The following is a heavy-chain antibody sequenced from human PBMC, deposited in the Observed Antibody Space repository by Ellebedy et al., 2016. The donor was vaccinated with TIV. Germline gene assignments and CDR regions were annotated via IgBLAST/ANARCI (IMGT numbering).Heavy chain of an antibody. CDR3: AREIHEQGGGSFDY. V-gene: IGHV3-23*01. CDR1: GFTFSSYA. Sequence: GESLKISXAASGFTFSSYAMSWVRQAPGKGLEWVSAISGSGGSTYYADSVKGRFTISRDNSKNTLYLQMNSLRAEDTAVYYCAREIHEQGGGSFDYWGQGTLVTVSS. D-gene: IGHD2-15*01. J-gene: IGHJ4*02. CDR2: ISGSGGST.